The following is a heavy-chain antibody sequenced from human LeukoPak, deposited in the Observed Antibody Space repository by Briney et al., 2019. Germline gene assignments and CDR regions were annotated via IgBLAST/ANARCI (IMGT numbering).Heavy chain of an antibody. Sequence: ASVKVSCKTSGYSFTGYYIHWVRQAPGQGLEWMGWINPNSGGTNYPQKLQDRVTMTRDTSISTAYMELSRLRSDDTAVYYCARGSLYGNYVDYWGQGTLVTVSS. CDR1: GYSFTGYY. V-gene: IGHV1-2*02. D-gene: IGHD3-3*01. CDR2: INPNSGGT. CDR3: ARGSLYGNYVDY. J-gene: IGHJ4*02.